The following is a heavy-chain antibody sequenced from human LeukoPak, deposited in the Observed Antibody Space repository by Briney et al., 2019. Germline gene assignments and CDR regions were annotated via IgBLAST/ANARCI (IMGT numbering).Heavy chain of an antibody. D-gene: IGHD6-13*01. CDR1: GYTFTSYY. CDR2: INPSGGST. V-gene: IGHV1-46*01. J-gene: IGHJ4*02. Sequence: ASVKVSCKASGYTFTSYYMHWVRQAPGQGLEWMGIINPSGGSTSYAQEFQGRVTMTRDTSTSTVYMELSSLRSEDTAVYYCARPQRFYSSSLHYFDYWGQGTLVTVSS. CDR3: ARPQRFYSSSLHYFDY.